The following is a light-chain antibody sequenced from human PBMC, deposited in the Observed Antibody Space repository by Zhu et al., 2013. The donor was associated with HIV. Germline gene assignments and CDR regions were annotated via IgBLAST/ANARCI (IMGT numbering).Light chain of an antibody. CDR1: QSITNW. J-gene: IGKJ4*01. CDR2: KAS. CDR3: QQHNSYPLT. Sequence: DIQLTLSPSFVSASVGDRVTITCRASQSITNWLAWYQQKPGKAPKLLIYKASTLESGVPSRFSGSGSGTEFTLTISSLQPDDFATYYCQQHNSYPLTFGGGTKVEIK. V-gene: IGKV1-5*03.